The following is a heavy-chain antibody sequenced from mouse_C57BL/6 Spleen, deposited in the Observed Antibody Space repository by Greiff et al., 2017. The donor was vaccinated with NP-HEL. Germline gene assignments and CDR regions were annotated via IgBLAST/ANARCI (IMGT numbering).Heavy chain of an antibody. V-gene: IGHV1-69*01. D-gene: IGHD1-1*01. CDR2: IDPSDSYT. Sequence: QVQLQQPGAELVMPGASVKLSCKASGYTFTSYWMHWVKQRPGQGLEWIGEIDPSDSYTNYNQKFKGKSTLTVDKSSSTAYMQLSSLTSEDSAVYYCARTNYYGSSYARYFDVWGTGTTVTVSS. J-gene: IGHJ1*03. CDR1: GYTFTSYW. CDR3: ARTNYYGSSYARYFDV.